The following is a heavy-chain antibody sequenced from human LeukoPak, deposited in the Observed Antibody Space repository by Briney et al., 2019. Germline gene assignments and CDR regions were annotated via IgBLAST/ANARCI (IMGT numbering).Heavy chain of an antibody. Sequence: PGGSLRLSCAASGFTFRSYAMNWVRQAPGKGLEWVSAISGSGGSTYYADSVKGRFTISRDNSKNTLYLQMNSLRAEDTAVYYCAKPPWDAFDIWGQGTMVTVSS. CDR1: GFTFRSYA. D-gene: IGHD1-26*01. CDR2: ISGSGGST. J-gene: IGHJ3*02. CDR3: AKPPWDAFDI. V-gene: IGHV3-23*01.